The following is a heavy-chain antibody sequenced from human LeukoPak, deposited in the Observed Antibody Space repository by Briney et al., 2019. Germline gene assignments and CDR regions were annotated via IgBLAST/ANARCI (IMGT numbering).Heavy chain of an antibody. J-gene: IGHJ5*02. V-gene: IGHV4-39*07. Sequence: SETLSLTCTVSGASISSSSYYWGWIRQPPGKGLEWIGSIYYSGSTYYNPSLKSRVIISVDTSKNQFSLKLSSVTAADTAVYYCARAPYYYDSSGYYGNWFDPWGQGTLVTVSS. CDR1: GASISSSSYY. D-gene: IGHD3-22*01. CDR2: IYYSGST. CDR3: ARAPYYYDSSGYYGNWFDP.